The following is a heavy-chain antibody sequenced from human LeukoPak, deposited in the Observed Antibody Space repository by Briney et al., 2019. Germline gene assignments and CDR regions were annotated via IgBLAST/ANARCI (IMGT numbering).Heavy chain of an antibody. CDR2: ISTTSTYI. CDR1: GFAFSSYN. V-gene: IGHV3-21*06. J-gene: IGHJ4*02. CDR3: ARAGTCSSTSCDGGIEY. D-gene: IGHD2-2*01. Sequence: GGSLRLSCAASGFAFSSYNMKWVRQAPGKGLEWVSFISTTSTYIYYADSVEGRSTVSRDNSKNLLYLQMDSLRVEDTAVYYCARAGTCSSTSCDGGIEYWGQGTLVTVSS.